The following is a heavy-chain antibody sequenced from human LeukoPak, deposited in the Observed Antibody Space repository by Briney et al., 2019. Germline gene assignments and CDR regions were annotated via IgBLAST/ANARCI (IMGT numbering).Heavy chain of an antibody. CDR1: GFTFSSYW. CDR2: IKQDGSET. D-gene: IGHD6-13*01. Sequence: PGGSLRLSCAASGFTFSSYWMSWVRQAPGKGLEWVANIKQDGSETYYVDSVKGRFTISRYNAKNLLYLEMNSLRAEDTALYYCARVDGSSSCPDYWGQGTLVTVSS. CDR3: ARVDGSSSCPDY. V-gene: IGHV3-7*01. J-gene: IGHJ4*02.